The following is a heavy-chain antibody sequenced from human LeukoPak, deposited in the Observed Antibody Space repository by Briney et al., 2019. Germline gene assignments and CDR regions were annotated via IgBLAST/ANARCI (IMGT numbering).Heavy chain of an antibody. CDR1: GGSFSGYY. V-gene: IGHV4-34*01. J-gene: IGHJ6*03. CDR3: ASSPSYCSSTSCYWDYYYYYMDV. CDR2: INHSGST. Sequence: SETLSLTCAVYGGSFSGYYWSWIRQPPGKGLEWIGEINHSGSTNYNPSLKSRVTISVDTSKNQFSLKLSSVTAADTAVYYCASSPSYCSSTSCYWDYYYYYMDVWGKGTTVTVSS. D-gene: IGHD2-2*01.